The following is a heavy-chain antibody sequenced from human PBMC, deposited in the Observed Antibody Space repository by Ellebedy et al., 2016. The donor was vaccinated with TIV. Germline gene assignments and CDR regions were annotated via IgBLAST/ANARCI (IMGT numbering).Heavy chain of an antibody. CDR3: ARGRGDGYNTLLFDY. D-gene: IGHD5-24*01. Sequence: SETLSLXXTVSGGSISNYYWSWFRQPPGKRLEWIAYIYYNGNTNYNPSLKSRVTTSVDTSKNQFSLKLSSVSAADTAVYYCARGRGDGYNTLLFDYWGQGTLVTVSS. V-gene: IGHV4-59*12. CDR2: IYYNGNT. J-gene: IGHJ4*02. CDR1: GGSISNYY.